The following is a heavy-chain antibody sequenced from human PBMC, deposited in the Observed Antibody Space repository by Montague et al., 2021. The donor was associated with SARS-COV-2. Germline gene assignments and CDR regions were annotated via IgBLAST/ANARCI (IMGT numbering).Heavy chain of an antibody. CDR3: ASAYSSSWYYFDY. Sequence: QSGAEVKKPGESLKISCKSSGYSFTSYWIGWVRQMPGKGLEWMGIIYPGDSDTRYSPSFQGQVTISADKSISTAYLQWSSLKASDTAMYYYASAYSSSWYYFDYWGQGTLVTVSS. V-gene: IGHV5-51*01. J-gene: IGHJ4*02. D-gene: IGHD6-13*01. CDR1: GYSFTSYW. CDR2: IYPGDSDT.